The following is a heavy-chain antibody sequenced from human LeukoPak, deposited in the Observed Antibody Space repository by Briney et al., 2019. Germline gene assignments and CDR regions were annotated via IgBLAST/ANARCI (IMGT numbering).Heavy chain of an antibody. CDR2: ISPSGGST. CDR3: ARVGIAAAGKAGSWFDP. J-gene: IGHJ5*02. D-gene: IGHD6-13*01. V-gene: IGHV1-46*01. CDR1: GYTFTSNY. Sequence: ASVKVSCKAFGYTFTSNYMHWVRQAPGQGLEWMGVISPSGGSTTYAQKFQGRVTLTRDMSTSTDYLELSSLRSEDTAVYYCARVGIAAAGKAGSWFDPWGQGTLVTVSS.